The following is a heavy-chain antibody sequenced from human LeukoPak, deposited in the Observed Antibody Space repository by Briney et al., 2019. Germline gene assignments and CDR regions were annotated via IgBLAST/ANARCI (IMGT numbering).Heavy chain of an antibody. Sequence: ASVKVSCKAFGYTFTSNYMHWVRQAPGQGPEWMGVISPSGGSTTYAQKFQGRVTLTRDMSTSTDYLELSSLTSEDTAVYYCTRAGIPGYCSTATCSNWFDPWGQGTLVTVSS. D-gene: IGHD2-15*01. V-gene: IGHV1-46*01. CDR3: TRAGIPGYCSTATCSNWFDP. J-gene: IGHJ5*02. CDR2: ISPSGGST. CDR1: GYTFTSNY.